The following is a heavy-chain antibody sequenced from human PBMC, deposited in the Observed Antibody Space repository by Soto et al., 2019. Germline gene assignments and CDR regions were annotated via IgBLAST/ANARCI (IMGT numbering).Heavy chain of an antibody. D-gene: IGHD3-3*01. CDR3: ARHGDFWSGSQGYNWFDP. V-gene: IGHV4-39*01. CDR1: GGSLISSIYY. Sequence: NPSETLSLTCTVSGGSLISSIYYWGWIRQPPGKGLEWIGSTYYSGSANYNPSLKSRVTISVDTSKNQFSLELSSLTAADTAVYYCARHGDFWSGSQGYNWFDPWGQGTLVTVS. CDR2: TYYSGSA. J-gene: IGHJ5*02.